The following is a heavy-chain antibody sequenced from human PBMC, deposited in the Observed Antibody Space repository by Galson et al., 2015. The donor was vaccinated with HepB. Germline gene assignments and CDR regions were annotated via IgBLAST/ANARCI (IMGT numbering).Heavy chain of an antibody. CDR3: AREQAWRRFDY. Sequence: SLRLSCAASGFTFRTHAMHWVRQAPGKGLEWVAVIWYDGSKRYYSDSVKGRFTISRDNSNNTLYLQMNSLRAEDTAMYYCAREQAWRRFDYWGQGTLVTVSS. CDR1: GFTFRTHA. CDR2: IWYDGSKR. V-gene: IGHV3-33*01. J-gene: IGHJ4*02. D-gene: IGHD3-10*01.